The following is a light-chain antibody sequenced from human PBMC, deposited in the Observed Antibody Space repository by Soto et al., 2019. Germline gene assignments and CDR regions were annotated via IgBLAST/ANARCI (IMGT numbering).Light chain of an antibody. CDR2: GAS. CDR1: QTVSSNF. Sequence: EIVLTQSPGTLSLSPGDRATLSCSASQTVSSNFLASYQQRPAQAPRLLIHGASTRATGITDRFSGSVSGTDSTLILSGLEPEDFAVYYCQQYGTSPATFGQGTKVDI. J-gene: IGKJ1*01. V-gene: IGKV3-20*01. CDR3: QQYGTSPAT.